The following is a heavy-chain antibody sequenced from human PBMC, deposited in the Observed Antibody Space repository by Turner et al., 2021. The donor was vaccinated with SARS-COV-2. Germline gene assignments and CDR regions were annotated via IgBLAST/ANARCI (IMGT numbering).Heavy chain of an antibody. J-gene: IGHJ6*03. D-gene: IGHD2-8*01. CDR2: IWYDGSKK. CDR3: ARDPNAGYYYMDV. V-gene: IGHV3-33*01. CDR1: GFTYSSYG. Sequence: QVQLVESGGGVVQPGRSLIPSCEASGFTYSSYGMHRVRQAPGKGLEWVAVIWYDGSKKYYADSVKGRFTISRDNSKKTLYLQRNSLRAEDTAVYYCARDPNAGYYYMDVWGKGTTVTVSS.